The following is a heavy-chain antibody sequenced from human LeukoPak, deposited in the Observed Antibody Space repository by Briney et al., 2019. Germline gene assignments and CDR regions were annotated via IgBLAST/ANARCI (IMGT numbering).Heavy chain of an antibody. V-gene: IGHV3-9*01. CDR2: ISWNSGSI. D-gene: IGHD3-10*01. CDR3: AEDVEAFREYYFDY. CDR1: GFTFDDYA. J-gene: IGHJ4*02. Sequence: GGSLRLSCAASGFTFDDYAMHWVRQAPGKGLEWVSGISWNSGSIGYADSVKGRFTISRDNAKNSLYLQMNSLRAEDTALYYCAEDVEAFREYYFDYWGQGTLVTVSS.